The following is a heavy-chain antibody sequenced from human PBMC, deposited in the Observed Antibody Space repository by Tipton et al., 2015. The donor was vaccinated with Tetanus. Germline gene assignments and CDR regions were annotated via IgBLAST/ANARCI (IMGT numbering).Heavy chain of an antibody. D-gene: IGHD3-3*01. V-gene: IGHV4-61*08. CDR3: ARANYDFPKKGPFDS. Sequence: TLSLTCSVSGGSLRSGDHYWSWIRQPPGKGLEWLAYISSSGSTNSNYSLKSRITMSQDTSKNQFSLKLTSVTAADTAVYYCARANYDFPKKGPFDSWGQGTLVIVSS. J-gene: IGHJ4*02. CDR1: GGSLRSGDHY. CDR2: ISSSGST.